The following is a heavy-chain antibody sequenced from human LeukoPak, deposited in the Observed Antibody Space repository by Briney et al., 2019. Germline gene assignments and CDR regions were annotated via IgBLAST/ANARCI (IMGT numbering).Heavy chain of an antibody. J-gene: IGHJ3*02. V-gene: IGHV3-21*01. CDR2: ISSSSSYI. CDR1: GFTFSSYS. D-gene: IGHD3-10*01. Sequence: GGSLRLSCAASGFTFSSYSMNWVRQAPGKGLEWVSSISSSSSYIYYADSVKGRFTISRDNAKNSLYLQMNSLRAEDTAVYYCARDRLVRGVSDAFDIWGQGTMVTVSS. CDR3: ARDRLVRGVSDAFDI.